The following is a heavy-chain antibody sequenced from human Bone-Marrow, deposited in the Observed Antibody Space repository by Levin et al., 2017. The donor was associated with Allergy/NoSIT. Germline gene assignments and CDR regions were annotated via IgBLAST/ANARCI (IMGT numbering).Heavy chain of an antibody. CDR1: SGSISITSYY. V-gene: IGHV4-39*07. D-gene: IGHD4-17*01. Sequence: SETLSLTCTVSSGSISITSYYWAWIRQPPGKGLEWIGNIYYSGSTYYNPSLKSRITLSVDTSKHQFSLKLRSVTAADAATYYRAKESGDFGKYGIDVWGQGTTVTV. CDR3: AKESGDFGKYGIDV. CDR2: IYYSGST. J-gene: IGHJ6*02.